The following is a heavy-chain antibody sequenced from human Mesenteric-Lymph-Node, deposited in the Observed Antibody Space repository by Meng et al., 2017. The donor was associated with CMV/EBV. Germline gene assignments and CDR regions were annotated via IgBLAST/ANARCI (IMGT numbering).Heavy chain of an antibody. CDR1: GFTFSNAW. J-gene: IGHJ5*02. CDR3: ATDYTGSYYGS. Sequence: GESLKISCVASGFTFSNAWMSWVRQGPGKGLEWVGRIKSKPAGGTIDYAAPVKGRFIISRDDSKDTVYLQMNSLRSEDTGVYYCATDYTGSYYGSWGQGTLVTVSS. D-gene: IGHD1-26*01. V-gene: IGHV3-15*01. CDR2: IKSKPAGGTI.